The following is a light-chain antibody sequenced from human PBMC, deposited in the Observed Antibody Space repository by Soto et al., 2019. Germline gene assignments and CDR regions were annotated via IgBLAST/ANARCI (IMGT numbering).Light chain of an antibody. Sequence: EIVLTQSPGTLSSSPGEKATPTCRASQSVSSRYLAWYQQKPGQAPRLLIYGASSRATGIPDRFSASGSGTDFTLTISRLEPEDFAVYYCQQYGSSPVFGQGTRLEI. J-gene: IGKJ5*01. CDR1: QSVSSRY. CDR2: GAS. CDR3: QQYGSSPV. V-gene: IGKV3-20*01.